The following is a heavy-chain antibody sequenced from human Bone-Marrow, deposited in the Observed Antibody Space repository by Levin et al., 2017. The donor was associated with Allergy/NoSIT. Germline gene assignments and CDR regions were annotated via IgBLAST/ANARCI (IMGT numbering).Heavy chain of an antibody. Sequence: PGGSLRLSCAASGFTFDSYTLNWVRQAPGRGLEWISSISASSSHIYYADSVKGRFSISRDNAKNSLYLQMNTLRVEDAAMYYGARDRVPHPPHYGDACDIWGQGTMVTVSS. J-gene: IGHJ3*02. D-gene: IGHD4-17*01. CDR3: ARDRVPHPPHYGDACDI. CDR2: ISASSSHI. CDR1: GFTFDSYT. V-gene: IGHV3-21*01.